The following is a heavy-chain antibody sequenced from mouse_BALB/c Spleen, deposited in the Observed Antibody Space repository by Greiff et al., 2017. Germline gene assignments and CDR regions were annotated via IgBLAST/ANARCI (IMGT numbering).Heavy chain of an antibody. D-gene: IGHD1-1*01. Sequence: VQLQQSGPELVKPGASVKLSCKASGYTFTSYDINWVRQRPEQGLEWIGWIFPGDGSTKYNEKFKGKATLTTDKSSSTAYMQLSRLTSEDSAVYFCARTLYYSWYFDVWGAGTTVTVSS. CDR1: GYTFTSYD. J-gene: IGHJ1*01. CDR3: ARTLYYSWYFDV. V-gene: IGHV1S56*01. CDR2: IFPGDGST.